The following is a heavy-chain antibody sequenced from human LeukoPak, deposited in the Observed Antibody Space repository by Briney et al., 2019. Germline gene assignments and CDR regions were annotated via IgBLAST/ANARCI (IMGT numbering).Heavy chain of an antibody. V-gene: IGHV4-59*01. CDR3: VGQEDYYDSSGYSHDAFDI. CDR2: IYYSGST. J-gene: IGHJ3*02. D-gene: IGHD3-22*01. Sequence: SETLSLTCTVSGGSISSYYWSWIRQPPGKGLEWIGYIYYSGSTNYNPSLKSRVTISVDTSKNQFSLKLSSVTAADTAVYYCVGQEDYYDSSGYSHDAFDIWGQGTMVTVSS. CDR1: GGSISSYY.